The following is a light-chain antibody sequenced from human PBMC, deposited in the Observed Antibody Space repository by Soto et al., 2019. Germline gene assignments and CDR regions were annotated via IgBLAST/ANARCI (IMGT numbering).Light chain of an antibody. CDR1: QSVSSSY. CDR3: QQYGSSPLT. J-gene: IGKJ4*01. Sequence: EIVLTQSPGTLSLSPGERATLSCRASQSVSSSYLAWYQQKLGQAPRLLIYGASSRATGIPERFSGSGSGTDFTLTISRLEPEDFAVYYCQQYGSSPLTFGGGTKVDI. V-gene: IGKV3-20*01. CDR2: GAS.